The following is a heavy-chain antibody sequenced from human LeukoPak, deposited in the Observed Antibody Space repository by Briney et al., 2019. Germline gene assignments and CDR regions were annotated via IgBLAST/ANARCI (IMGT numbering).Heavy chain of an antibody. Sequence: PGGSLRLSCAASGFTFSPYAMTWVRQAPGKGLEWVSGISGRGGSTYYADSAKGRFTISRDNSKNTLYLQMNSLRAEDTAVYYCAKDHCSSSSCSRHFDYWGQGTLVTVSS. J-gene: IGHJ4*02. CDR1: GFTFSPYA. CDR2: ISGRGGST. V-gene: IGHV3-23*01. D-gene: IGHD2-2*01. CDR3: AKDHCSSSSCSRHFDY.